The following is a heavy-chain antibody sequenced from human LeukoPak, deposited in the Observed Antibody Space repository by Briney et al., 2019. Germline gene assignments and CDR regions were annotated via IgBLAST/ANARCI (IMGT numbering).Heavy chain of an antibody. J-gene: IGHJ4*02. V-gene: IGHV3-11*04. Sequence: GGSLRLSCAAPGFTFSDHYMSWIRQAPGKGLEWVSYISHTGTTMYYADSVKGRFTLSRDDARNSLYLQMNSLRAEDTAVYYCARGHWGLDSWGQGTLVSVSS. CDR2: ISHTGTTM. D-gene: IGHD7-27*01. CDR1: GFTFSDHY. CDR3: ARGHWGLDS.